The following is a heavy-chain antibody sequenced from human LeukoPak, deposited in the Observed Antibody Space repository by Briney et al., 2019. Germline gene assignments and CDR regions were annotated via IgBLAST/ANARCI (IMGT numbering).Heavy chain of an antibody. CDR1: GFTVSSNY. V-gene: IGHV3-53*01. D-gene: IGHD2/OR15-2a*01. CDR2: IYSGGST. CDR3: ARDLISRAFDI. J-gene: IGHJ3*02. Sequence: GGSLRLSCAASGFTVSSNYMSWVRQAPGKGLEWGSVIYSGGSTYYSDSVKGRFTISRDNSKNTLYLQMNSLRAEDTAVYYCARDLISRAFDIWGQGKMVTVSS.